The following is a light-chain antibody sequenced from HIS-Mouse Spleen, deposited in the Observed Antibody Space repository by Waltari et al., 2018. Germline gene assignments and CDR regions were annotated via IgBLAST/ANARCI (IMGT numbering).Light chain of an antibody. Sequence: QSALTQPPSASGSPGQSVPISCTAPRLDVGGYNYVSWYHKHPGKAPKLMIYEVSKRPSGVPDRFSGSKSGNTASLTVSGLQAEDEADYYCSSYAGSNVVFGGGTKLTVL. CDR2: EVS. J-gene: IGLJ2*01. V-gene: IGLV2-8*01. CDR1: RLDVGGYNY. CDR3: SSYAGSNVV.